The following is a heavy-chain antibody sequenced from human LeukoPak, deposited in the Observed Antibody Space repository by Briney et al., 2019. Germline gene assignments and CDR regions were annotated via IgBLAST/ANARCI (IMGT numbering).Heavy chain of an antibody. CDR1: GHTLTELS. V-gene: IGHV1-24*01. CDR3: ATSGLFTVAHPFDY. CDR2: FDPEDGAP. D-gene: IGHD4-23*01. J-gene: IGHJ4*02. Sequence: ASVKVSCKVSGHTLTELSMHWVRHAPGKGLEWMGGFDPEDGAPIYAQKFQGRLTMTEDTSTDTAYMQLSSLGSEDTAVYLCATSGLFTVAHPFDYWGQGTLVTVSS.